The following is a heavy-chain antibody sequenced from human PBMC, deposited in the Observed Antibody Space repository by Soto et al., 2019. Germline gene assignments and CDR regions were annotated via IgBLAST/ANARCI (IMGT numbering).Heavy chain of an antibody. Sequence: QVQLVQSGAEVKKPGASVKVSCKASGYTFTSYDINWVRQATGQGLEWMGWMNPNSGNTGYAQKFQGRVTMTRNTAISTAYMELSRLRSEETAVYYGAGEHSTSWRFDYWGQGTLVTVSS. J-gene: IGHJ4*02. CDR1: GYTFTSYD. CDR3: AGEHSTSWRFDY. V-gene: IGHV1-8*01. D-gene: IGHD6-13*01. CDR2: MNPNSGNT.